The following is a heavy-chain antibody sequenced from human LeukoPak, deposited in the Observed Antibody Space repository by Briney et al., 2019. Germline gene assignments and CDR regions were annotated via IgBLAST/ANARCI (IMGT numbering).Heavy chain of an antibody. CDR3: ARFSRKIAARPAPL. J-gene: IGHJ4*02. D-gene: IGHD6-6*01. Sequence: SETLSLTCTVSGGSISSSSYYWGWIRQPPGKGLEWIGSIYYSGSTYYNPSLKSRVTISVDTSKNQFSLKLSSVTAADTAVYYCARFSRKIAARPAPLWGQGTLVTVSS. V-gene: IGHV4-39*07. CDR1: GGSISSSSYY. CDR2: IYYSGST.